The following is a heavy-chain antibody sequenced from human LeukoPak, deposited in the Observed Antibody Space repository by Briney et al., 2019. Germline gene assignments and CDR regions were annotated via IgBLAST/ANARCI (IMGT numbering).Heavy chain of an antibody. V-gene: IGHV1-2*02. CDR3: ARGGGLYGSGSYSEDY. CDR2: INPNSGGT. Sequence: GASVKVSCKASGYTFTGYYMHWVRQAPGQGLEWMGWINPNSGGTNYAQKFQGRVTMTRDTSISTAYMELSRLRSDDTAVYYCARGGGLYGSGSYSEDYWGQGTLVTVSS. J-gene: IGHJ4*02. CDR1: GYTFTGYY. D-gene: IGHD3-10*01.